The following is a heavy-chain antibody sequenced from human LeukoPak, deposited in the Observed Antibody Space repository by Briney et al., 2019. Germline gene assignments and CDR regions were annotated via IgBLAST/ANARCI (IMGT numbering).Heavy chain of an antibody. D-gene: IGHD2-2*01. Sequence: GRSLRLSCAASGFTFSSYGMHWVRQAPGKGLEWVAVISYDGSNKYYADSVKGRFTISRDNSKNTLYLQMNSLRAEDTAVYYCARRYCSSTSCRHDAFDIWGQGTMVTVSS. J-gene: IGHJ3*02. V-gene: IGHV3-30*03. CDR3: ARRYCSSTSCRHDAFDI. CDR1: GFTFSSYG. CDR2: ISYDGSNK.